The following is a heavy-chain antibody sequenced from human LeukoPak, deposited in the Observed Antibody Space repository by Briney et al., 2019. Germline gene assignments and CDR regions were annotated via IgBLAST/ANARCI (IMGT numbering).Heavy chain of an antibody. Sequence: ASVKVSCKASGYTFTSYYMHWVRQAPGQGLEWMGWVNPNSGNTGYAQKFQGRVTMTMDPSISTAYMELSSLRSEDTAVYYRARRSDDYDSSAYYHWGQGTLVTVSS. CDR1: GYTFTSYY. V-gene: IGHV1-8*02. J-gene: IGHJ4*02. CDR2: VNPNSGNT. CDR3: ARRSDDYDSSAYYH. D-gene: IGHD3-22*01.